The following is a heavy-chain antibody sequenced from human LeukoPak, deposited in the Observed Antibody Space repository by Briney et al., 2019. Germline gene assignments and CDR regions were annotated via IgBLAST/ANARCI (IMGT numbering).Heavy chain of an antibody. J-gene: IGHJ4*02. CDR3: ARAYYYDRSGFAT. CDR2: MYYSGST. V-gene: IGHV4-59*01. CDR1: GGSISSYY. D-gene: IGHD3-22*01. Sequence: KTSGTLSLTCTVSGGSISSYYWSWIRQPPGKGLEWIGYMYYSGSTNYNPSLKSRVTISVDTSKNQFSLKLSSVTAADTAVYYCARAYYYDRSGFATWGQGTLVTVSS.